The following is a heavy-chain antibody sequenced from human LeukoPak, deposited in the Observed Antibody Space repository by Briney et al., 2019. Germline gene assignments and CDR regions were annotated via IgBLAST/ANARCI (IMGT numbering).Heavy chain of an antibody. CDR3: AREGGILGALDY. D-gene: IGHD1-26*01. V-gene: IGHV1-18*01. CDR2: IKGYNGDT. CDR1: GYTFPSYG. Sequence: EASVKVSCKASGYTFPSYGISWVRQAPGQGLDWMGWIKGYNGDTNYAQNFQGRVTMTTDTSTTTAYMELSSLTSDDTAIYYCAREGGILGALDYWGQGTLVTVSS. J-gene: IGHJ4*02.